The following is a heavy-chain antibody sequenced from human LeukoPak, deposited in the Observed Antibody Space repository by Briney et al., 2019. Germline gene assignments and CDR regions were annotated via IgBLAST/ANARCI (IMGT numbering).Heavy chain of an antibody. CDR2: IYYSGST. CDR3: AREAESSSQNWFDP. V-gene: IGHV4-59*01. D-gene: IGHD6-6*01. CDR1: GGSISSYY. Sequence: SETLSLTCTVSGGSISSYYWSWIRQPPGKGLEWIGYIYYSGSTNYNPSLKSRVTISVDTSKNQFSLKLSSVTAADTAVYYCAREAESSSQNWFDPWGQGTLVTVSS. J-gene: IGHJ5*02.